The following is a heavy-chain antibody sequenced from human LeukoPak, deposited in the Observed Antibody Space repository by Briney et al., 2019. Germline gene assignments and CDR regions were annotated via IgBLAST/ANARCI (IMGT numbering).Heavy chain of an antibody. CDR1: GFSFSNCS. CDR2: ISSSSTYI. Sequence: PGGSLRLSCAASGFSFSNCSMNWVRQAPGKGLEWVSSISSSSTYIYYADSLEGRFTISRDNVRSSLYLQMNSLRAEDTAVYYCAGDYEGNLAFDIWGQGTMVTVSS. J-gene: IGHJ3*02. CDR3: AGDYEGNLAFDI. D-gene: IGHD4-23*01. V-gene: IGHV3-21*01.